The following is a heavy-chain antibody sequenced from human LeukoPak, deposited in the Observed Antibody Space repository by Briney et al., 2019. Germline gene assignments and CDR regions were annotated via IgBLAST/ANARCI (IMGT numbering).Heavy chain of an antibody. J-gene: IGHJ3*02. D-gene: IGHD1-26*01. Sequence: GGSLRLSCAASGFTFDDYGMSWVRQGPGKGLQWVSGINWDGSSTGYADSVKGRFTISRDNAKNSLYLQMNSLRAEDTAVYYCARDEYSGSYYVGYGAFDIWGQGTMVTVSS. CDR3: ARDEYSGSYYVGYGAFDI. CDR2: INWDGSST. V-gene: IGHV3-20*04. CDR1: GFTFDDYG.